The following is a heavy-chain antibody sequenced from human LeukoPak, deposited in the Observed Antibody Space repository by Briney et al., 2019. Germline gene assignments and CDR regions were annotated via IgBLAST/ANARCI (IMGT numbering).Heavy chain of an antibody. Sequence: GGSLRLSCAASGFTVSSNYMSWVRQAPGKGLEWVSAISGSGGSTYYADSVKGRFTISRDNSKNTLYLQMNSLRAEDTAVYYCAKDVIVVVPAATFDYWGQGTLVTVSS. CDR2: ISGSGGST. CDR1: GFTVSSNY. J-gene: IGHJ4*02. D-gene: IGHD2-2*01. CDR3: AKDVIVVVPAATFDY. V-gene: IGHV3-23*01.